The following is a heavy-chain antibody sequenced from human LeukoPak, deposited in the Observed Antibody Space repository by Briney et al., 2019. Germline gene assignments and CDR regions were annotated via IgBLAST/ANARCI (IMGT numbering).Heavy chain of an antibody. D-gene: IGHD3-10*01. CDR3: ARDGQNGSPYAMDV. V-gene: IGHV3-33*01. CDR1: GFTFRSHG. CDR2: IWYDGSNE. J-gene: IGHJ6*02. Sequence: GGSLRLSCAASGFTFRSHGMHWVRQAPGEGLEGVAGIWYDGSNEDYADSVKGRFTISRDNSKNTLYLQMNSLRVEDTAVYYCARDGQNGSPYAMDVWGQGTTVTVSS.